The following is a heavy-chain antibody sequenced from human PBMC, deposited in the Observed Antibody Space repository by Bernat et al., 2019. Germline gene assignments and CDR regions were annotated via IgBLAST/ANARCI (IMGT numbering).Heavy chain of an antibody. J-gene: IGHJ4*02. D-gene: IGHD3-10*01. CDR2: INNSGSDK. Sequence: EVQLLESGGGLLQPGGSLRLSCAASGFTFSTYAMNWVRQAPGKGLEWVSDINNSGSDKYYADSVKGRFTISRDNSKNTLYLQMNSLRAEDTAVYYCARDLKVQGVITPSGYFDYWGQGTLVTVSS. CDR1: GFTFSTYA. CDR3: ARDLKVQGVITPSGYFDY. V-gene: IGHV3-23*01.